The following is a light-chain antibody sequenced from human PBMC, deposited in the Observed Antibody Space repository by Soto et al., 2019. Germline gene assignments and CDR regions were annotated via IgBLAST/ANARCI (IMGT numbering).Light chain of an antibody. J-gene: IGKJ3*01. CDR2: GTF. Sequence: IQFTQCPSSLSASVGDRVSITCRSSQDIKTYLAWYQQKRGKAPKLLISGTFTLQSGVPSRFNGSGSGTDFTLTISRLQPEDFATYYCQHLNNYPPFTFGPGTKVDIK. V-gene: IGKV1-9*01. CDR3: QHLNNYPPFT. CDR1: QDIKTY.